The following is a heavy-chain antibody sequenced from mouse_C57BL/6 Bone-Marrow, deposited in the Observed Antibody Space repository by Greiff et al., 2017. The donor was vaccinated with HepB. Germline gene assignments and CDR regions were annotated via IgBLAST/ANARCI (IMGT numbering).Heavy chain of an antibody. J-gene: IGHJ3*01. Sequence: EVQRVESGPVLVKPGASVKMSCKASGYTFTDYYMNWVKQSHGKSLEWIGVINPYNGGTSYNQKFKGKATLTVDKSSSTAYMELNSLTSEDSAVYYCARRYYYGSRSFAYWGQGTLVTVSA. CDR1: GYTFTDYY. CDR2: INPYNGGT. V-gene: IGHV1-19*01. D-gene: IGHD1-1*01. CDR3: ARRYYYGSRSFAY.